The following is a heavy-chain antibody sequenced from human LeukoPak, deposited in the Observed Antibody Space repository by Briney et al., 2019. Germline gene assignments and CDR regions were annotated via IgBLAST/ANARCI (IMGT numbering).Heavy chain of an antibody. J-gene: IGHJ3*02. V-gene: IGHV4-30-4*08. CDR2: IYYSGST. CDR1: GGSISSGDYY. Sequence: SQXLSLTCTVSGGSISSGDYYWRWIRQPPGKGLEWTGYIYYSGSTYYNPSLKTRVTISVDTSKNQFSLKLSSVTAADTAVYYCARDGFSDAFDIWGQGTMVTVSS. CDR3: ARDGFSDAFDI.